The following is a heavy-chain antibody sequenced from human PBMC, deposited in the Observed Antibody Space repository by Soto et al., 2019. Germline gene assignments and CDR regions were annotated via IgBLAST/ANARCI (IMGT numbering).Heavy chain of an antibody. D-gene: IGHD6-19*01. Sequence: GGSLRLSCAASGFTFSSYAMSWVRQAPGKGLEWVSAISGSGGSTYYADSVKGRFTISRDNSKNTLYLQMNSLRAEDTAVYYCAKDRHSSGWYEILDYWGQGTLVTVSS. V-gene: IGHV3-23*01. CDR3: AKDRHSSGWYEILDY. CDR1: GFTFSSYA. J-gene: IGHJ4*02. CDR2: ISGSGGST.